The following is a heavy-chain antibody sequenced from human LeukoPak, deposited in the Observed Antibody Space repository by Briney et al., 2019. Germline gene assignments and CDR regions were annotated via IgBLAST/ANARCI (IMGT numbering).Heavy chain of an antibody. D-gene: IGHD5-12*01. CDR3: AKDRGYSGYDDT. Sequence: GGSLRLSCAASGFTFRSFAVSWVRQAPGKGLEWVSAISGSGGRTYYADSVKGRFTISRDNSKNTLYLQMNSLRAEDTAVYYCAKDRGYSGYDDTWGQGTLVTVSS. CDR2: ISGSGGRT. J-gene: IGHJ5*02. V-gene: IGHV3-23*01. CDR1: GFTFRSFA.